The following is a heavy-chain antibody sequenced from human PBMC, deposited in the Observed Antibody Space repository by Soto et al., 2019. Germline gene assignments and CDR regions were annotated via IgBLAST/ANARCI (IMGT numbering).Heavy chain of an antibody. D-gene: IGHD3-22*01. CDR1: GFTFGSYG. CDR2: ISYDGSKK. CDR3: AKATENYSTGYYKPFYYFGVDV. V-gene: IGHV3-30*18. Sequence: LRLSCAASGFTFGSYGMHWVRQAPGKGLEWVAGISYDGSKKYYGESVKGRFTISSDNSKNTLYLQMNSLRVEDTAVYYCAKATENYSTGYYKPFYYFGVDVWGQGTTVTVSS. J-gene: IGHJ6*02.